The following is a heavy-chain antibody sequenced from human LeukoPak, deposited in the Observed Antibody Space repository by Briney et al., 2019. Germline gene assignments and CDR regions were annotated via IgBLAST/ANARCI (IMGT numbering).Heavy chain of an antibody. D-gene: IGHD1-26*01. CDR3: ARVHSGSYGFDY. J-gene: IGHJ4*02. CDR2: ISSNGGST. V-gene: IGHV3-64*01. Sequence: WIRQAPGKGLEYVSAISSNGGSTYYANSVKGRFTISRDNSKNTLYLQMGSLRAEDMAVYYCARVHSGSYGFDYWGQGTLVTVSS.